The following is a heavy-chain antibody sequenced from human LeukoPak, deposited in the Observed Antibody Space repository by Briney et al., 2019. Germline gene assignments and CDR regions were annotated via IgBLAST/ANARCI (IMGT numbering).Heavy chain of an antibody. CDR1: GGSLSGYY. J-gene: IGHJ4*02. V-gene: IGHV4-34*01. CDR2: INHSGST. Sequence: SETLSLTCAVYGGSLSGYYWSWIRQPPGKGLEWIGEINHSGSTNYNPSLKSRVTISVDTSKNQFSLKLSSVTAADTAVYYCARGLKNIAAAGTGGGRYFDYWGQGTLVTVSS. D-gene: IGHD6-13*01. CDR3: ARGLKNIAAAGTGGGRYFDY.